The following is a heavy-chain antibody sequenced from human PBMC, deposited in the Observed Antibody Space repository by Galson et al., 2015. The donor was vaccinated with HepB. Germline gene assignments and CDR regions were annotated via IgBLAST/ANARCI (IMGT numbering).Heavy chain of an antibody. CDR3: ARVGDMVRGALDY. CDR2: IYHSGST. CDR1: GGSISSSNR. Sequence: LSLTCAVSGGSISSSNRWSWVRQPPGKGLEWIGEIYHSGSTNYNPSLKSRVTISVDKSKNQFSLKLSSVTAADTAVYYCARVGDMVRGALDYWGQGTLVTVSS. J-gene: IGHJ4*02. D-gene: IGHD3-10*01. V-gene: IGHV4-4*02.